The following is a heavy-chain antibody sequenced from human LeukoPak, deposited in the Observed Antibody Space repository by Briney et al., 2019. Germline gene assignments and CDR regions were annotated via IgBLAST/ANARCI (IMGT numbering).Heavy chain of an antibody. CDR1: GGSFSGYY. CDR2: INHSGST. Sequence: TSETLSLTCAVYGGSFSGYYWSWIRQPPGKGLEWIGEINHSGSTNYNPSLKSRVTISVDTSRNQFSLKVSSVTAADTAVYYCARIAWIQLWLRDYFDYWGQGTLVTVSS. D-gene: IGHD5-18*01. V-gene: IGHV4-34*01. J-gene: IGHJ4*02. CDR3: ARIAWIQLWLRDYFDY.